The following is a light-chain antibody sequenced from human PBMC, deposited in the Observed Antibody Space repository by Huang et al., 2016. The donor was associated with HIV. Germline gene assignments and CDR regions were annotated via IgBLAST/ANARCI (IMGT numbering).Light chain of an antibody. CDR3: MEALQTPYT. CDR2: LGS. J-gene: IGKJ2*01. V-gene: IGKV2-28*01. Sequence: VVMTQSPLSLPVPPGEPASISCRSSQSLRHRNGFNYLDWYLPKPGQSPQLLIHLGSSRDSGVPDRFSGGGSGTDFTLKISRVEAEDAGIYYCMEALQTPYTFGQGTRLEI. CDR1: QSLRHRNGFNY.